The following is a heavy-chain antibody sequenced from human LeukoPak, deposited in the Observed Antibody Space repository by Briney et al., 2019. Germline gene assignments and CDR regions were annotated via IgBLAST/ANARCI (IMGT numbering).Heavy chain of an antibody. J-gene: IGHJ4*02. V-gene: IGHV1-2*02. CDR2: INPNSGGT. CDR3: ARKATYASGFFDY. D-gene: IGHD3-10*01. Sequence: GASVKVSCKASGYTFTGYYIHWVRRAPGQGLEWMGWINPNSGGTSFAQSFQGRVTKTRDTSISTAFMDLSRLRSDDTAVYYCARKATYASGFFDYWGQGTLVTVSS. CDR1: GYTFTGYY.